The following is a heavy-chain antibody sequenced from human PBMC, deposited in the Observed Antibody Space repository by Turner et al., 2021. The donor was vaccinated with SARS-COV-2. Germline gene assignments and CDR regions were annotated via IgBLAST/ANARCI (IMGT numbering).Heavy chain of an antibody. CDR2: FDPEDGET. CDR1: GYTLTEFS. V-gene: IGHV1-24*01. CDR3: ATVPVVPAAIGYYYYYGMDV. J-gene: IGHJ6*02. D-gene: IGHD2-2*02. Sequence: QVQLVQSGAEVKKPGASVKVYCKVSGYTLTEFSMHWVRQAPGKGLEWMGAFDPEDGETIYAQKFQGRVSMNEDTSTDTAYMELSSLRSEDTAVYYCATVPVVPAAIGYYYYYGMDVWGQGTTVTVSS.